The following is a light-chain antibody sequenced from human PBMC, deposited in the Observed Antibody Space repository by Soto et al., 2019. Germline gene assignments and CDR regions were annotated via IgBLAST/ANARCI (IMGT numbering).Light chain of an antibody. CDR1: SSNIGAGYD. V-gene: IGLV1-40*01. CDR2: RNN. CDR3: QSYDSSLSGYVV. J-gene: IGLJ2*01. Sequence: QSVLTQPPSVSGAPGQTVTISCTGSSSNIGAGYDVHWYQHLPKIAPKLLIYRNNNRPSGVPDRFSGSKSGNSASLAITGLQAEDEADYYCQSYDSSLSGYVVFGGRTKLTVL.